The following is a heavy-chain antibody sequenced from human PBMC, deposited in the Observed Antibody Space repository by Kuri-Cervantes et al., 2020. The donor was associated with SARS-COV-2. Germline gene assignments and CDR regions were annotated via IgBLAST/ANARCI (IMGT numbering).Heavy chain of an antibody. CDR1: GYSISSGHC. V-gene: IGHV4-38-2*02. CDR2: VFYDGRT. D-gene: IGHD2-2*01. CDR3: ARQGVVPAARIYFQH. Sequence: SETLSLTCSVSGYSISSGHCWGWIRQPPGKGLEWIGSVFYDGRTYYNPSLKSRVTVSVDTSKNQFSLKVNSVTAADTAVYYCARQGVVPAARIYFQHWGQGTLVTVSS. J-gene: IGHJ1*01.